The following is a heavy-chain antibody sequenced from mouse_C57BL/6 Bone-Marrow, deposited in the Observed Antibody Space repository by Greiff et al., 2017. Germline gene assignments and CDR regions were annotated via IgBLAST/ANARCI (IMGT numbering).Heavy chain of an antibody. CDR1: GFNIKDDY. D-gene: IGHD1-1*01. V-gene: IGHV14-4*01. J-gene: IGHJ3*01. CDR3: TQFYYYGSSPAWFAY. CDR2: IDPENGDT. Sequence: EVQLQQSGAELVRPGASVKLSCTASGFNIKDDYMHWVKQRPEQGLEWIGWIDPENGDTEYASKFQGKATITADTSSNTAYLQLSSLTSEDTAVYYCTQFYYYGSSPAWFAYWGQGTLVTVSA.